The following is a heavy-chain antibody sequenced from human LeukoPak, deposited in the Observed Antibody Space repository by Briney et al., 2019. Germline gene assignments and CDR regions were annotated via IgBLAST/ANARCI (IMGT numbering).Heavy chain of an antibody. V-gene: IGHV3-30-3*01. CDR2: ISYDGSNK. Sequence: PGGSLRLSCAASGFTFSGYAIHWVRQAPGKGLEWVALISYDGSNKYYADSVKGRFTISRDNSKNTLYLQMNSLRAEDTAVYYCARAIQFGGYFDYWGQGTLVTVST. CDR1: GFTFSGYA. J-gene: IGHJ4*02. D-gene: IGHD2-15*01. CDR3: ARAIQFGGYFDY.